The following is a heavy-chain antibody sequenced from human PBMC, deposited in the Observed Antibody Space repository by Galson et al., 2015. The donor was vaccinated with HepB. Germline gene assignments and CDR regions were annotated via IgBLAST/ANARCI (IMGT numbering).Heavy chain of an antibody. V-gene: IGHV1-3*01. CDR3: ARMYSFDSSGSYHYYGMDV. J-gene: IGHJ6*02. Sequence: SVKVSCKASGYTFITYAMHWVRQAPGQRLEWMGWINAGNGNTKYSQKFQDRVTIIRDTSASTAFMELSSLRSEDTAVYYCARMYSFDSSGSYHYYGMDVWGQGTTVTVSS. CDR1: GYTFITYA. D-gene: IGHD3-22*01. CDR2: INAGNGNT.